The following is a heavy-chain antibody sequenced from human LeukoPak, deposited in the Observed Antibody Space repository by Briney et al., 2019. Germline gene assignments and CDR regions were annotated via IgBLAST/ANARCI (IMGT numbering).Heavy chain of an antibody. CDR1: GFTFSSYW. J-gene: IGHJ4*02. Sequence: GGSLRLSCAASGFTFSSYWMTWVRQAPGKGLEWVANIKPDGSVGYYVGSVRGRFIISRDNAGNSLYLQMNSLRVEDTAVYYCAQNLVAAAGDHWGQGTLVTVSS. D-gene: IGHD6-13*01. V-gene: IGHV3-7*01. CDR2: IKPDGSVG. CDR3: AQNLVAAAGDH.